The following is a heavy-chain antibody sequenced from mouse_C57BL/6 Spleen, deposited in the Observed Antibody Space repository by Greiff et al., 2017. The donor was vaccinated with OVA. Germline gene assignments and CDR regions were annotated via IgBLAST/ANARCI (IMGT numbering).Heavy chain of an antibody. Sequence: QVQLQQPGAELVMPGASVKLSCKASGYTFTSYWMHWVKQRPGQGLEWIGEIDPSDSYTNYNQKFKGKSTLTVDKSSSTAYMQLSSLTSADSAVDYCARPFCYGSSYAMDYWGQGTSVTVSS. CDR2: IDPSDSYT. V-gene: IGHV1-69*01. CDR3: ARPFCYGSSYAMDY. J-gene: IGHJ4*01. CDR1: GYTFTSYW. D-gene: IGHD1-1*01.